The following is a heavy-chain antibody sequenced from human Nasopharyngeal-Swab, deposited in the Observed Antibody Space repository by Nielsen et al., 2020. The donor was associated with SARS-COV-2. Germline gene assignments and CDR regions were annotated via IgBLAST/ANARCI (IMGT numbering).Heavy chain of an antibody. Sequence: GGSLRLSRVASGFTFSSYSMNWVRQAPGKGLEWVSSISSSSSYIYYADSVKGRFTISRDNAKNSLYLQMNSLRAEDTAVYFCARGCVLTGPSCYYYGMDVWGQGTTVTVSS. V-gene: IGHV3-21*01. CDR2: ISSSSSYI. CDR1: GFTFSSYS. CDR3: ARGCVLTGPSCYYYGMDV. D-gene: IGHD3-9*01. J-gene: IGHJ6*02.